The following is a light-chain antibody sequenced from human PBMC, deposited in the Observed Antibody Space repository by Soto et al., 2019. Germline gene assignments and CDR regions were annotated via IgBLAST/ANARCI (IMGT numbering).Light chain of an antibody. Sequence: IQLTQSPSSLSASVGDRVTITCRASQGIDSYLAWHQQRPGKVPQLLTYETSILQSGVSSRFSGSGSGTDFTLTISSLQAEDFATYYCQQTRSYPSTFGGGTKVEIK. CDR2: ETS. J-gene: IGKJ4*01. CDR3: QQTRSYPST. CDR1: QGIDSY. V-gene: IGKV1-9*01.